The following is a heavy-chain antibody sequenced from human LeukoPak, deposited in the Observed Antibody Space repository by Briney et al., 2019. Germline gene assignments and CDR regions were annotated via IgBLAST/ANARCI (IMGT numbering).Heavy chain of an antibody. CDR2: IKQDGSVQ. CDR3: TRIQIAVAGPNWFDP. J-gene: IGHJ5*02. D-gene: IGHD6-19*01. V-gene: IGHV3-7*01. Sequence: GVSLRLSCAASKFTFSSYWMSWVRQAPGKGLEWVANIKQDGSVQFYMDSLKGRFSVSRDNDKNSLYLQMNGLRVEDTAVLYCTRIQIAVAGPNWFDPWGQGTLVTVSS. CDR1: KFTFSSYW.